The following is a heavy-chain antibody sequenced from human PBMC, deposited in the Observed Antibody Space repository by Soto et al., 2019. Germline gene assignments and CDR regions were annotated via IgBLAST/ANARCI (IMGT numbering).Heavy chain of an antibody. CDR1: GFTFGDSA. J-gene: IGHJ4*02. Sequence: GGSMRLSCTASGFTFGDSALGWVRRDPGKGLEWVGSIRSKAYGGTPEYAASVKGRFSISRDDSKSIAYLQMNSLKTEDAAVYYCTRLPRHPLPPCDSWGQGTLVTVS. CDR3: TRLPRHPLPPCDS. V-gene: IGHV3-49*04. CDR2: IRSKAYGGTP.